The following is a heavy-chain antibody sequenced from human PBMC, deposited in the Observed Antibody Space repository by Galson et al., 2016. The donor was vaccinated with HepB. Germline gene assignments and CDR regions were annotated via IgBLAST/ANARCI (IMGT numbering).Heavy chain of an antibody. CDR1: GFTFSNCW. CDR2: ITIDGSTT. Sequence: SLRLSCAASGFTFSNCWMHWVRQAPGKGLVWVSHITIDGSTTTYADSVKGRFTISRDNAKNTLYLQMNSLRAEDTAVYYCARDLWRGGRIDYWGQGTPVTVSS. V-gene: IGHV3-74*01. D-gene: IGHD4-23*01. J-gene: IGHJ4*02. CDR3: ARDLWRGGRIDY.